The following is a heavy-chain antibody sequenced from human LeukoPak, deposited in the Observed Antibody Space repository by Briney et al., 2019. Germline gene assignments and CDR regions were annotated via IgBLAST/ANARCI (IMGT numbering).Heavy chain of an antibody. J-gene: IGHJ4*02. CDR3: ARERYCSGASCPNSNRYFDF. CDR2: IHNGGDT. Sequence: GGSLRLSCTASGFSVSANYMSWVRQAPGKGLEWVSVIHNGGDTYYADSVKGRFTISRDNSKNTLYLQMNSLRAEETAVYYCARERYCSGASCPNSNRYFDFWGQGTLVTVSS. V-gene: IGHV3-66*02. CDR1: GFSVSANY. D-gene: IGHD2-15*01.